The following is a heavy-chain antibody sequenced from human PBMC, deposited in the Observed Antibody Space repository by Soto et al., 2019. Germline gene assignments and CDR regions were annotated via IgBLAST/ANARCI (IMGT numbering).Heavy chain of an antibody. Sequence: SVKVSCKASGGTFSSYAISWVRQAPGQGLEWMGGIIPIFGTANYAQKFQGRVAITADKSTSTAHMELSSLRSEDTAVYYCARATSGEVVVAATRGGYYYYGMDVWGQGNTVTVSS. D-gene: IGHD2-15*01. CDR3: ARATSGEVVVAATRGGYYYYGMDV. J-gene: IGHJ6*02. CDR2: IIPIFGTA. CDR1: GGTFSSYA. V-gene: IGHV1-69*06.